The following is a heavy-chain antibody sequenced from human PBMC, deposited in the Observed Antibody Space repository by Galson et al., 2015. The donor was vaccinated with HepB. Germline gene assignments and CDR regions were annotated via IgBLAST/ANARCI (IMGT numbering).Heavy chain of an antibody. CDR1: GFTFSSYD. CDR2: ISYFGSNK. D-gene: IGHD3-10*01. CDR3: AKDLRMIRGIISSKPIYDHYGLDV. J-gene: IGHJ6*02. V-gene: IGHV3-30*18. Sequence: SLRLSCAASGFTFSSYDIHWVRQAPGKGLEWVAVISYFGSNKYYADSVKGRFTISRDNSKNTLYLQMNSLRAEDTAVYYCAKDLRMIRGIISSKPIYDHYGLDVWGQGTTVIVSS.